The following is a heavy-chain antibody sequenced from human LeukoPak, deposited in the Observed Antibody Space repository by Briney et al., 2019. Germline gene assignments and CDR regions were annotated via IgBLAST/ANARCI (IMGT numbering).Heavy chain of an antibody. CDR2: ISWNSGSI. V-gene: IGHV3-9*01. CDR3: AIGTCGSGELSPGFDY. J-gene: IGHJ4*02. Sequence: GGSLRLSCAASGFTFDDYAMHWVRQAPGKGLEGVSGISWNSGSIGYADSVKGRFTISRDNAKNSLYLQMNSLRAEDTALYYCAIGTCGSGELSPGFDYWGQGTLVTVSS. CDR1: GFTFDDYA. D-gene: IGHD3-16*02.